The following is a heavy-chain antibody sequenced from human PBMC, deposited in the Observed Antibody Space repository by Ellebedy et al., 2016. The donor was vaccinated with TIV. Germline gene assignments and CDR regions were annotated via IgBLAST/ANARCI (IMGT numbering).Heavy chain of an antibody. V-gene: IGHV3-21*01. CDR3: ARVVGGWYGFDF. Sequence: PGGSLRLSCAASGFSFNAYGMNWVRQAPGRGLEYVSSISDNSNYIYYADSVKGRFTISRDNAKNSLFLQMNSLRAEDTAVYYCARVVGGWYGFDFWGQGTLVTVSS. D-gene: IGHD1-26*01. J-gene: IGHJ5*01. CDR2: ISDNSNYI. CDR1: GFSFNAYG.